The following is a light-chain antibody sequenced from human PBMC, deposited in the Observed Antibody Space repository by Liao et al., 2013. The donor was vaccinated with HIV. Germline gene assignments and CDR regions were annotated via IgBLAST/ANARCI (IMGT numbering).Light chain of an antibody. CDR2: QDV. CDR1: NLGSKY. J-gene: IGLJ2*01. CDR3: QAWDSSSA. V-gene: IGLV3-1*01. Sequence: SYDLTQPPSLSVSPGQTAGITCSGDNLGSKYVTWFQQRPGQSPVVVIYQDVKRPSGIPERFSGSNSGNTATLTISETQALDEAVYYCQAWDSSSAFGGGTKLTVL.